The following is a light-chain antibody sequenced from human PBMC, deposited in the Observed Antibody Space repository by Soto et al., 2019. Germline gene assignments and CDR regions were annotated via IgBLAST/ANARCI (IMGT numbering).Light chain of an antibody. CDR3: QHYDTSPPT. Sequence: EIVLTQSPGTLSLSPGERATLSCRASQTIASRYLAWYQHQPGQAPRLLIYRTFARAPGIPDRFSGGGSGTNFPPTSSTPEREHFEVYSCQHYDTSPPTCRQGTR. CDR2: RTF. J-gene: IGKJ5*01. CDR1: QTIASRY. V-gene: IGKV3-20*01.